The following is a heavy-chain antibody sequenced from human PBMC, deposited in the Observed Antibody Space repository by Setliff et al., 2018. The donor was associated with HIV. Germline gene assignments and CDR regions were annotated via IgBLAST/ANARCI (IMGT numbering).Heavy chain of an antibody. CDR3: ARSYCSGGSCYVFDI. J-gene: IGHJ3*02. V-gene: IGHV3-48*01. D-gene: IGHD2-15*01. CDR2: ISSSSSTI. Sequence: PGGSLRLSCAASGFTFSSYSMNWVRQAPGKGLEWVSYISSSSSTIYYADSVKGRFTISRDNAKNSLYLQMNSLRAEDTAVYYCARSYCSGGSCYVFDIWGQGTMVTVSS. CDR1: GFTFSSYS.